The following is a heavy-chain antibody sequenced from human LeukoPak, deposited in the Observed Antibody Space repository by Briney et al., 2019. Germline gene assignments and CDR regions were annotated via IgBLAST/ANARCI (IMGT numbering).Heavy chain of an antibody. J-gene: IGHJ4*02. D-gene: IGHD2-2*01. CDR2: INPNSGGT. Sequence: ASVKVSCKASGYTFTGYYMHWVRQAPGQGLEWMGWINPNSGGTNYAQKFQGRVTMTRDTSISTAYMELSRLRSDDTAVYYCARSSRYQLPQEPFDHWGQGTLVTVSS. CDR3: ARSSRYQLPQEPFDH. CDR1: GYTFTGYY. V-gene: IGHV1-2*02.